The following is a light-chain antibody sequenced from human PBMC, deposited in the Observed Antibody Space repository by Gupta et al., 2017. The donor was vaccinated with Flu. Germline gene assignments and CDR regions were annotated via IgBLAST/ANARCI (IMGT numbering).Light chain of an antibody. CDR3: QQTDSTLST. CDR1: QVISMY. CDR2: DAS. Sequence: ASQVISMYLHWFQQKPWKAPNLLIYDASTVQSGVPSRISGSSSGTDFTLTTSSLQLEDFAISSCQQTDSTLSTFGQGTQVEL. J-gene: IGKJ1*01. V-gene: IGKV1-39*01.